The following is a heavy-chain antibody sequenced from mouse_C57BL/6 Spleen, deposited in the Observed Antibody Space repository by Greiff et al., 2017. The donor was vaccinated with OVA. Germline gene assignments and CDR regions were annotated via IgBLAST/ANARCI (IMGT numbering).Heavy chain of an antibody. CDR3: VRNYGSSYWYFDV. J-gene: IGHJ1*03. CDR2: ILPSIGRT. V-gene: IGHV15-2*01. Sequence: QVQLQQSGSELRSPGSSVKLSCKDFDSEVFPIAYMSWVRQKPGHGFEWIGGILPSIGRTIYGEKFEDKATLDADTLSNTAYLELNSLTSEDSAIYYCVRNYGSSYWYFDVWGTGTTVTVSS. CDR1: DSEVFPIAY. D-gene: IGHD1-1*01.